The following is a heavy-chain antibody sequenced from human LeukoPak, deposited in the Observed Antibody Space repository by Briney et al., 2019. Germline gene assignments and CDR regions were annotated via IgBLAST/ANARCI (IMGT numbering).Heavy chain of an antibody. CDR1: GGSISSSSYY. J-gene: IGHJ4*02. CDR3: AGVDTAMVPDY. D-gene: IGHD5-18*01. CDR2: IYYSGST. V-gene: IGHV4-39*07. Sequence: PSETLSLTCTVSGGSISSSSYYWGWIRQPPGKGLEWIGSIYYSGSTYYNPSLKSRVTISVDTSKNQFSLKLSSVTAADTAVYYCAGVDTAMVPDYWGQGTLVTVSS.